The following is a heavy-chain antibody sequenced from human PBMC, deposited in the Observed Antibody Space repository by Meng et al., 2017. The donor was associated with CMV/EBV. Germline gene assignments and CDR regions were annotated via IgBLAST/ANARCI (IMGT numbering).Heavy chain of an antibody. D-gene: IGHD3-10*01. V-gene: IGHV3-21*01. CDR3: VCRGFEMLTPNDDLDI. Sequence: GESLKISCTASGFTFSEYSMNWVRQPPGGGLEFVATISNNGRYIYYGDSLKGRSAISRDNARSSLFLQMNSLRVDDTALYYCVCRGFEMLTPNDDLDIWGQGTMVTVSS. CDR2: ISNNGRYI. CDR1: GFTFSEYS. J-gene: IGHJ3*02.